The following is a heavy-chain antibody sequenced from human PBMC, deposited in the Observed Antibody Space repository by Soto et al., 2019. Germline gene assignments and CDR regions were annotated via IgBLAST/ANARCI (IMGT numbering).Heavy chain of an antibody. CDR3: AREGFGIFGVVTLYYYGMDV. V-gene: IGHV3-30-3*01. CDR1: GFTFSSYA. CDR2: ISYDGSNK. J-gene: IGHJ6*02. D-gene: IGHD3-3*01. Sequence: QVQLVESGGGVVQPGRSLRLSCAASGFTFSSYAMHWVRQAPGKGLEGVAVISYDGSNKYYADSVKGRFTISRDTSKNTLYLQMNSLRAEDTAVYYCAREGFGIFGVVTLYYYGMDVWGQGTTVTVSS.